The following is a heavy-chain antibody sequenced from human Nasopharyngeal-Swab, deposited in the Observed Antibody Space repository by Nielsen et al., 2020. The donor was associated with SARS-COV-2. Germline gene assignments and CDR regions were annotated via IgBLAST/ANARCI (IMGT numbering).Heavy chain of an antibody. D-gene: IGHD2-15*01. CDR2: INHSGST. CDR1: GGSFSGYY. Sequence: TLSLTSVVYGGSFSGYYRSWTRQPPGKGLEWIGEINHSGSTNYNPSLKSRVTIPVDTSKNQFSLKLSPVTAADTAVYYCARGRREYCSGSSCYNGRAFDIWGQGTMVTVSS. V-gene: IGHV4-34*01. CDR3: ARGRREYCSGSSCYNGRAFDI. J-gene: IGHJ3*02.